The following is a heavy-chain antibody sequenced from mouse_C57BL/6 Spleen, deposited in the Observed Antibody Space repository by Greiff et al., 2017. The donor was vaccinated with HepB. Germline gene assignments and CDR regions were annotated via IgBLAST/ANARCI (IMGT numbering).Heavy chain of an antibody. CDR3: ARRYYGNYDWFAY. J-gene: IGHJ3*01. V-gene: IGHV1-39*01. D-gene: IGHD2-1*01. CDR2: INPNYGTT. Sequence: EVKLVESGPELVKPGASVKISCKASGYSFTDYNMNWVKQSNGKSLEWIGVINPNYGTTSYNQKFKGKATLTVDQSSSTAYMQLNSLTSEDSAVYYCARRYYGNYDWFAYWGQGTLVTVSA. CDR1: GYSFTDYN.